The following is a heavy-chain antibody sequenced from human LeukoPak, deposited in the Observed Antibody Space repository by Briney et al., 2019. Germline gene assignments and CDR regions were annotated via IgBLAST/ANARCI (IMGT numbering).Heavy chain of an antibody. D-gene: IGHD4-23*01. Sequence: PGGSLRLSCAASWFTVSSNFLIWFLQAPGKGLEWVSVIYSGGKTYYADSVKCRFTISRDNSKNTLYLQMNSLRAEDTDVYYCERGADRWTYFDYWGQGTLVTVSS. CDR2: IYSGGKT. CDR1: WFTVSSNF. V-gene: IGHV3-53*01. J-gene: IGHJ4*02. CDR3: ERGADRWTYFDY.